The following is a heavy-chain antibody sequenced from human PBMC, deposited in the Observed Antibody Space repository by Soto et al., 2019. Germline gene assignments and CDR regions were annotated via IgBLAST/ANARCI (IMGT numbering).Heavy chain of an antibody. Sequence: QIPLLQSGAEVKKPGASVKVTCKASGYTFRNFRISWVRQAPGQGLEWMGWISAYNANANYAQKFQGRLTMTADTSTSTAYMELRSLRSDDTAVYYCARENSYFDYWGQGTLVTVSS. CDR3: ARENSYFDY. V-gene: IGHV1-18*01. J-gene: IGHJ4*02. CDR1: GYTFRNFR. CDR2: ISAYNANA.